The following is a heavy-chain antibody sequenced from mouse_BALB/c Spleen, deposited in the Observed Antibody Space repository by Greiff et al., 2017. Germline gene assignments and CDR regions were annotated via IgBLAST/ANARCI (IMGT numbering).Heavy chain of an antibody. V-gene: IGHV7-3*02. J-gene: IGHJ4*01. CDR2: IRNKANGYTT. Sequence: DVQLQESGGGLVQPGGSLRLSCATSGFTFTDYYMSWVRQPPGKALEWLGFIRNKANGYTTEYSASVKGRFTISRDNSQSILYLQMNTLRAEDSATYYCARDMGDYWGQGTSVTVSS. CDR1: GFTFTDYY. CDR3: ARDMGDY.